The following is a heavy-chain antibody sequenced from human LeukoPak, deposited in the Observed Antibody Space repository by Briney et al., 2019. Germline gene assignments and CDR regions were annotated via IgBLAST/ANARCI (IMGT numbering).Heavy chain of an antibody. CDR3: AKGGLTTPLHY. V-gene: IGHV3-23*01. CDR1: AFPFSTYV. CDR2: ISGDGART. J-gene: IGHJ4*02. D-gene: IGHD1-14*01. Sequence: GGSLRLSCAASAFPFSTYVMSWVRQAPGGGLEWISSISGDGARTYYTNSVKGRLTISRDNPKNTLLLQVNSLRVEDTAVYYCAKGGLTTPLHYWGQGTLVTVSS.